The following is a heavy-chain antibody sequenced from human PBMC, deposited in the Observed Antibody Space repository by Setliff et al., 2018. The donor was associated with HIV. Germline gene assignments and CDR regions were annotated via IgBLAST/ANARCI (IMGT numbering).Heavy chain of an antibody. CDR1: RGSISRYY. CDR3: ARDRPPSTVDMLGAFDR. CDR2: IYYTGTT. Sequence: PSETLSLTCTVSRGSISRYYWSWIRQPPGKGLEWIGYIYYTGTTKYNPSLKSRVTMSVDTSKNQLSLKLSSLTAADTAVYYCARDRPPSTVDMLGAFDRWGQGTTVTVSS. V-gene: IGHV4-59*01. J-gene: IGHJ3*02. D-gene: IGHD4-17*01.